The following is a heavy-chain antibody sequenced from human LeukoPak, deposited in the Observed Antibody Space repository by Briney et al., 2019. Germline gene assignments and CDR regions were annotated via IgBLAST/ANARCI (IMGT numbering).Heavy chain of an antibody. CDR1: GFTFSSSW. CDR2: MNSDGSST. Sequence: PGGSLRLSCAASGFTFSSSWMHWVRQAPGKGLVWVSRMNSDGSSTSYADSVKGRFTISRDNAKNTLYLQMNSLRAEDTAVYYCARDAYSGFDPWGQGTLVTVSS. J-gene: IGHJ5*02. V-gene: IGHV3-74*01. D-gene: IGHD6-13*01. CDR3: ARDAYSGFDP.